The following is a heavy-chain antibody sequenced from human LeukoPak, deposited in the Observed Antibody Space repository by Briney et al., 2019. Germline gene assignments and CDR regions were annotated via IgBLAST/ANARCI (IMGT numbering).Heavy chain of an antibody. J-gene: IGHJ4*02. D-gene: IGHD5-18*01. V-gene: IGHV3-11*04. Sequence: GSLRLSCAASGFTFSDYYMSWIRQAPGKGLEWVSYISSSGSTIYYADSVKGRFTISRDNAKNSLYLHMNSLRAEDTAVYYCARDTVDTAISDWGQGTLVTVSS. CDR1: GFTFSDYY. CDR2: ISSSGSTI. CDR3: ARDTVDTAISD.